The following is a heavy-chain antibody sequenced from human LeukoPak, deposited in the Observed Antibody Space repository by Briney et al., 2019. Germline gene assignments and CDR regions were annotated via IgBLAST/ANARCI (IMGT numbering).Heavy chain of an antibody. J-gene: IGHJ6*03. Sequence: GASVKVSCKASGGTFSSYAISWVRQAPGQGLEWMGGIIPIFGTANYAQKFQGRVTITTDESTSTAYMELSSLRSEDTAVYYCARERVGWEAAYYYYYYMDVWGKGTAVTVSS. V-gene: IGHV1-69*05. D-gene: IGHD6-25*01. CDR2: IIPIFGTA. CDR3: ARERVGWEAAYYYYYYMDV. CDR1: GGTFSSYA.